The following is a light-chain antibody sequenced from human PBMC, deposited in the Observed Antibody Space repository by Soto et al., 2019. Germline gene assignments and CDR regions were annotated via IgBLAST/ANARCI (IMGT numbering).Light chain of an antibody. J-gene: IGKJ1*01. CDR2: SAS. V-gene: IGKV1-27*01. CDR1: QGISDF. Sequence: DIQMTQSPSSLSASVGDRVTITCRASQGISDFLAWYQQKPGKVPKLLIHSASTLQSGVPSRFSGSGSGTDFTLTISSLQPEDAATYYCQKYNGAPWTFGQGTKVEIK. CDR3: QKYNGAPWT.